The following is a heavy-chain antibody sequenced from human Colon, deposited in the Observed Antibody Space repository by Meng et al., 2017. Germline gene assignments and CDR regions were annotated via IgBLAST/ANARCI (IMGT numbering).Heavy chain of an antibody. Sequence: HAHVQESGPGLVRPSETLSLTCTVCCGSDSSGDYYWSWIRQPPGKGLEWLGYVYYTGNTNYNPSLKNRVTISLDTSNNQFSLKLTSMTAADAAIYYCARVNGDFDEAWFDPWGQGTLVTVSS. V-gene: IGHV4-61*08. D-gene: IGHD2-21*02. CDR3: ARVNGDFDEAWFDP. CDR1: CGSDSSGDYY. CDR2: VYYTGNT. J-gene: IGHJ5*02.